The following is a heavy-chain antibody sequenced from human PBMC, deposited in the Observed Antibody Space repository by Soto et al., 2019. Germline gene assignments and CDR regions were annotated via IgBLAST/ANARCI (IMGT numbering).Heavy chain of an antibody. Sequence: QVQLQESGPGLVKPSETLSLTCTVSGGSISSYYWSWIRQPPGKGLEWIGYICYSGSTNYNPSLKSRVTISVDPPKNQFSLKLSSVTAADTAVYYCASHYRRRGWEWATEPLFDFWGQGTLVTVSS. D-gene: IGHD6-19*01. CDR1: GGSISSYY. CDR2: ICYSGST. J-gene: IGHJ4*02. CDR3: ASHYRRRGWEWATEPLFDF. V-gene: IGHV4-59*01.